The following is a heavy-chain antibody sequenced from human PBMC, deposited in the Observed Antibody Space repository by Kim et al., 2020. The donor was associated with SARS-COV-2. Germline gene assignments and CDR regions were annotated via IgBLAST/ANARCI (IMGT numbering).Heavy chain of an antibody. CDR1: GGSISATDHY. CDR3: AGSYGSSFY. CDR2: IYHSGSA. J-gene: IGHJ4*02. Sequence: SETLSLTCTVSGGSISATDHYWHWIRQSPGRGLEWIAYIYHSGSASYNPSLKSRVTIFVDTSTSRFSLKVTSVTAADTAVYFCAGSYGSSFYWGQGTLITVSS. D-gene: IGHD1-26*01. V-gene: IGHV4-39*01.